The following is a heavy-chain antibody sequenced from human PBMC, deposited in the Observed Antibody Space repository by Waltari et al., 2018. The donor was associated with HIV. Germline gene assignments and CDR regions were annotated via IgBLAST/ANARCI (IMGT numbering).Heavy chain of an antibody. V-gene: IGHV3-30*18. Sequence: QVQLEESGGGVVQSGRSLRLTCVAPGFNFSTFGLHCVRQAPGKGLGWLAVISYDGHNKQYADSVKGRFTISRDNSNSTLFLQMSSLRPDDTAVYYCAKDLVTRGFFYFYGMHVWGQGTTVTVSS. CDR3: AKDLVTRGFFYFYGMHV. D-gene: IGHD3-10*01. J-gene: IGHJ6*02. CDR2: ISYDGHNK. CDR1: GFNFSTFG.